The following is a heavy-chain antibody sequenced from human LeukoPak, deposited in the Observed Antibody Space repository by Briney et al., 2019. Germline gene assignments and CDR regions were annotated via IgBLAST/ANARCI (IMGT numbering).Heavy chain of an antibody. Sequence: PGRSLRLSCAASGFTFSSYGMHWVRQAPGKGLEWVSAISGSGGSTYYADSVKGRFTISRDNSKNTLYLQMNSLRAEDTAVYYYAKDIHYYDSSGYYYVPYYFDYWGQGTLVTVSS. CDR1: GFTFSSYG. D-gene: IGHD3-22*01. CDR3: AKDIHYYDSSGYYYVPYYFDY. J-gene: IGHJ4*02. CDR2: ISGSGGST. V-gene: IGHV3-23*01.